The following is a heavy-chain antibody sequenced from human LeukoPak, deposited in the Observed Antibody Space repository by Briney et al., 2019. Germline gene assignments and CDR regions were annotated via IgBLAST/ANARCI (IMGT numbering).Heavy chain of an antibody. D-gene: IGHD3-10*01. CDR2: IYSGGST. CDR3: VRNSYYYGSGSFFDY. Sequence: PGGSLRLSCAASGFTVSSNYMSWVRQAPGKGLEWVSVIYSGGSTYYADSVKGRFTISRDNSKNTLYLQMNSLRAEDTAVYYCVRNSYYYGSGSFFDYWGQGTLVTVSS. J-gene: IGHJ4*02. V-gene: IGHV3-53*01. CDR1: GFTVSSNY.